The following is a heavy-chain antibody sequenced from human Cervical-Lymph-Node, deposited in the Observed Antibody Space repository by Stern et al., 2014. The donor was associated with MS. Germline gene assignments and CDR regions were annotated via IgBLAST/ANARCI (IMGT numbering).Heavy chain of an antibody. Sequence: QLVQSGAEVKKPGASVKVSCKTSGHTSTAYYIHWVRQAPGQGLEWMGRINPITGGANYAQKFQGRVTMTRDTSISTAYMELSRLRSDDTAVYYCAGITRTSKDIDFWGQGTLVTVSS. V-gene: IGHV1-2*06. CDR2: INPITGGA. J-gene: IGHJ4*02. D-gene: IGHD3-10*01. CDR1: GHTSTAYY. CDR3: AGITRTSKDIDF.